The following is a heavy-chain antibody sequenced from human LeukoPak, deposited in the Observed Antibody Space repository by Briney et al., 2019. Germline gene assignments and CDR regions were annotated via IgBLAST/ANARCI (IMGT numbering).Heavy chain of an antibody. D-gene: IGHD5-18*01. CDR2: IHDSGST. CDR3: ASGYGYVYRYFDI. V-gene: IGHV4-31*11. Sequence: PSETLSLTCAVSGASIRINYFWNWIRQHPGEGLEWIGYIHDSGSTHYNPSLKSRLTMSLDTSNNQFSMKLNSVTAADTAVYYCASGYGYVYRYFDIWGQGTLVTVAS. CDR1: GASIRINYF. J-gene: IGHJ4*02.